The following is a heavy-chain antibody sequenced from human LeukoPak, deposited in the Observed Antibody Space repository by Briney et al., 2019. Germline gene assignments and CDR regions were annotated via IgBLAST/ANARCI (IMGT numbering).Heavy chain of an antibody. CDR2: ISSSSSTI. D-gene: IGHD5-24*01. CDR1: GFTFSSYS. V-gene: IGHV3-48*01. J-gene: IGHJ4*02. CDR3: ARDGYNSY. Sequence: PGGSLRLSCAASGFTFSSYSMNWVRQAPGKGLEWVSYISSSSSTIYYAGSVKGRFTISRDNAKNSLYLQMNSLRAEDTAVYYCARDGYNSYWGQGTLVTVSS.